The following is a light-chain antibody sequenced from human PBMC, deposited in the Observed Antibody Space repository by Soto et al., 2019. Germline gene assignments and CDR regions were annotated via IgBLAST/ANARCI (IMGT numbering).Light chain of an antibody. Sequence: EIVLTQSPASLSLSPGERATLSCRASQSVSSGYLAWYQQKPSQPPRLLIYGASNRATDIPDRFNGRGAGTDFPLTISRLGPEDYAVYYCQQYRSSPPSPTFGQGTRLEIK. CDR1: QSVSSGY. CDR2: GAS. V-gene: IGKV3-20*01. CDR3: QQYRSSPPSPT. J-gene: IGKJ5*01.